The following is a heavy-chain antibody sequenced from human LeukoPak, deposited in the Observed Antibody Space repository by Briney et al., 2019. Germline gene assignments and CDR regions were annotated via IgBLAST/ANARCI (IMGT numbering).Heavy chain of an antibody. CDR2: ISYDGSNK. CDR3: ARDLNEKAMDHY. J-gene: IGHJ4*02. D-gene: IGHD5-18*01. CDR1: GFTFSSYA. Sequence: PGRSLSPSCAASGFTFSSYAMHWVRQASGKGLEWVAVISYDGSNKYYADSVKGRFTISRDNSKNTLYLQMNSLRAEDTAVYYCARDLNEKAMDHYWGQGTLVTVSS. V-gene: IGHV3-30-3*01.